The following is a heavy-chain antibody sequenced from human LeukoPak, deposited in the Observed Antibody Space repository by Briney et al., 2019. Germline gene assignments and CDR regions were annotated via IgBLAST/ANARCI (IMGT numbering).Heavy chain of an antibody. CDR2: ISGSGGST. V-gene: IGHV3-23*01. D-gene: IGHD3-10*01. CDR3: AKDKVGSSGYGSGDY. J-gene: IGHJ4*02. Sequence: GGSLRLSCAASGFTFSIYAMTWVRQAPGKGLEWVSAISGSGGSTYYADSVKGRFTISRDNSKNTLYLQMNSLRAEDTAVYYCAKDKVGSSGYGSGDYWGQGTLVTVSS. CDR1: GFTFSIYA.